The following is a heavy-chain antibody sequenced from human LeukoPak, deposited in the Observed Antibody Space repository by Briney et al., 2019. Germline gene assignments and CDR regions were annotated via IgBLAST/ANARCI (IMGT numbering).Heavy chain of an antibody. V-gene: IGHV3-23*01. D-gene: IGHD6-13*01. Sequence: PGGSLRLSCAASGFTFSSYGMSWVRQAPGKGLEWVSAISGSGGSTYYADSVKGRFTISRDNSKNTLYLQMNSLRAEDTAVYYCAIVIVAAAAKSRGFDYWGQGTLVTVSS. CDR1: GFTFSSYG. CDR3: AIVIVAAAAKSRGFDY. CDR2: ISGSGGST. J-gene: IGHJ4*02.